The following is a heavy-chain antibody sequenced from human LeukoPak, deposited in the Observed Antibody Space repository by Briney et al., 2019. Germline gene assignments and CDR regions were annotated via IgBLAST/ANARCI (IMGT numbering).Heavy chain of an antibody. CDR2: IYYSGST. D-gene: IGHD1-1*01. CDR1: GGSISSYY. J-gene: IGHJ4*02. CDR3: ARDFGTTGIDY. Sequence: SETLSLTCTVSGGSISSYYWSWIRQPPGKGLEWIGYIYYSGSTNYNPSLKSRVTISVDTSKNQFSLKLSSVTAADTAVYYCARDFGTTGIDYWGQGTLVTVSS. V-gene: IGHV4-59*01.